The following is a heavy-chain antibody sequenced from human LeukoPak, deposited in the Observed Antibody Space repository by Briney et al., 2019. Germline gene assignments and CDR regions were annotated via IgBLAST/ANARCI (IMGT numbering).Heavy chain of an antibody. Sequence: SETLSLTCTVSGGSISSGGYYGSWIRQHPGKGLEWIGYIYYSGSTYYNPSLKSRVTISVDTSKNQFSLKLSSVTAADTAVYYCARRPFGGVIGAFDYWGQGTLVTVSS. J-gene: IGHJ4*02. D-gene: IGHD3-16*02. CDR1: GGSISSGGYY. CDR3: ARRPFGGVIGAFDY. CDR2: IYYSGST. V-gene: IGHV4-31*03.